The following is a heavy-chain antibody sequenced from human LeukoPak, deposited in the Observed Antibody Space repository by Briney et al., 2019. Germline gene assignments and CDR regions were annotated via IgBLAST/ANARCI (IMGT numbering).Heavy chain of an antibody. CDR3: ARAARGAKPPPYYFYYGLDV. CDR2: IKPDGSEK. CDR1: GFTFSRYW. Sequence: GGSLRLSCAASGFTFSRYWMSWVRQAPGKGLEWVANIKPDGSEKYYVDSVKGRLTISRDNAKNSLYLQMNSLRAEDTAVYYCARAARGAKPPPYYFYYGLDVWGQGTTVTVSS. V-gene: IGHV3-7*03. J-gene: IGHJ6*02. D-gene: IGHD1-26*01.